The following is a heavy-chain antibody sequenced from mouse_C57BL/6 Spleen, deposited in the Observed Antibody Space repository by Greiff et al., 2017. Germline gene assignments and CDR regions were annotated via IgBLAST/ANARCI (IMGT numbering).Heavy chain of an antibody. CDR2: IYPGDGDT. V-gene: IGHV1-82*01. CDR1: GYAFSSSW. D-gene: IGHD1-1*01. CDR3: ARDGITTVETRYFDV. J-gene: IGHJ1*03. Sequence: VQLQESGPELVKPGASVKISCKASGYAFSSSWMNWVKQRPGKGLEWIGRIYPGDGDTNYNGKFKGKATLTADKSSSTAYMQLSSLTSEDSAVYFCARDGITTVETRYFDVWGTGTTVTVSS.